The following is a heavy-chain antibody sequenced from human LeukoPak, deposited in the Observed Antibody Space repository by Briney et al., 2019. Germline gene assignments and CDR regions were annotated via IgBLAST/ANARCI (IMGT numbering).Heavy chain of an antibody. D-gene: IGHD1-26*01. CDR3: TPEVWELQGASDI. CDR2: IKEDGSEE. CDR1: GFPFNTYW. J-gene: IGHJ3*02. V-gene: IGHV3-7*01. Sequence: GGSLRLSCAASGFPFNTYWMTWVRQAPGKGLEWVANIKEDGSEEHYVDSVKGRFTISRDNAKNSLYLQMNSLRAADTAMYYCTPEVWELQGASDIWGQGTMVTVSS.